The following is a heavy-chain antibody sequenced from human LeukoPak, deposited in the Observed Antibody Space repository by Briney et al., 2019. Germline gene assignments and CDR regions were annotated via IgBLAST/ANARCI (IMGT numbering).Heavy chain of an antibody. CDR3: ARDGRGYYGSGSYYDY. V-gene: IGHV4-4*02. CDR2: IFQTGST. J-gene: IGHJ4*02. D-gene: IGHD3-10*01. Sequence: PSETLSLTCTVSGGSISSSNWWSWVRQPPGKGLEWIGEIFQTGSTNYNPSLKSRVTMSLDKSKNQFSLELNSVTAADTAVYYCARDGRGYYGSGSYYDYWGQGTLVTVSS. CDR1: GGSISSSNW.